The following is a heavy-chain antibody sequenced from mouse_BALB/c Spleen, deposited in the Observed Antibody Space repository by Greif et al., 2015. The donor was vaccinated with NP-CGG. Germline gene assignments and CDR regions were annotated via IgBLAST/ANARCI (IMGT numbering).Heavy chain of an antibody. CDR1: GYTFTDYW. D-gene: IGHD1-1*01. Sequence: VQLQESGAELVMPGASVKMSCKASGYTFTDYWMHWVKQRPGQGLEWIGAIDTSDSYTSYNQKFKGKATLTVDESSSTAYMQLSSLTSEDSAVYYWARLGTTVVRDYYAMDYWGQGTSVTVSS. CDR2: IDTSDSYT. J-gene: IGHJ4*01. CDR3: ARLGTTVVRDYYAMDY. V-gene: IGHV1-69*01.